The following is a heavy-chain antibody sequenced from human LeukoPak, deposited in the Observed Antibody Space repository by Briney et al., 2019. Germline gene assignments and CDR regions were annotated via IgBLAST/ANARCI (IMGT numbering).Heavy chain of an antibody. CDR2: IRSKTYGGTT. J-gene: IGHJ4*02. CDR3: TREDDVITFGGVIAFDY. D-gene: IGHD3-16*02. CDR1: GFTFSSYA. V-gene: IGHV3-49*04. Sequence: GGSLRLSCAASGFTFSSYAMSWVRQAPGKGLEWVGFIRSKTYGGTTEYAASVKGRFIISRDDSKSIAYLQMNSLRTEDTAVYYCTREDDVITFGGVIAFDYWGQGTLVTVSS.